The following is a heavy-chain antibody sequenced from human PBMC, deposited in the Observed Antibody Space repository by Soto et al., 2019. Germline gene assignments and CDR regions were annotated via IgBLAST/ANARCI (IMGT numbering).Heavy chain of an antibody. CDR3: ARDRYSYYDFWSGSQPYYYYGMDV. V-gene: IGHV3-7*01. J-gene: IGHJ6*02. CDR1: GFTFSSYW. Sequence: GGSLRLSCAASGFTFSSYWMSWVRQATGKGLEWVANIKQDGSEKYYVDSVKGRFTISRDNAKNSLYLQMNSLRAEDTAVYYCARDRYSYYDFWSGSQPYYYYGMDVWGQGTTVTVSS. CDR2: IKQDGSEK. D-gene: IGHD3-3*01.